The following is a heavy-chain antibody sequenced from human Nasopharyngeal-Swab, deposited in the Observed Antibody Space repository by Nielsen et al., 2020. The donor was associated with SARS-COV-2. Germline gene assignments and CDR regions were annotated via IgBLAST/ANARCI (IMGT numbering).Heavy chain of an antibody. CDR3: ARGEKIMDPVRPFDY. J-gene: IGHJ4*02. CDR1: AYSFTAYF. Sequence: ASVKVSCKASAYSFTAYFMYWVRQAPGQGLVWMGRINPNTGGTKYAQKFQGRVTMTRDTSISTAYMELSSLRSDDTAVYYCARGEKIMDPVRPFDYWGQGTLVTVSS. CDR2: INPNTGGT. D-gene: IGHD3-16*01. V-gene: IGHV1-2*06.